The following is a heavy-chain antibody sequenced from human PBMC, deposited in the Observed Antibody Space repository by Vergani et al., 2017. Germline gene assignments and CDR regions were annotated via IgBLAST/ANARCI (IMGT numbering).Heavy chain of an antibody. CDR2: IHTSGST. CDR3: ARGSCLGGSCDKPLFDY. CDR1: GGSINSHNYY. Sequence: QVQLQESGPGLVKPSQTLSLTCTVSGGSINSHNYYWSWIRQPAGKGLEWIGRIHTSGSTNYNPSLKSRVTMSEDTSKNQFSLNLTSGTAADTAVYFCARGSCLGGSCDKPLFDYWGQGILVTDSS. V-gene: IGHV4-61*02. J-gene: IGHJ4*02. D-gene: IGHD3-16*01.